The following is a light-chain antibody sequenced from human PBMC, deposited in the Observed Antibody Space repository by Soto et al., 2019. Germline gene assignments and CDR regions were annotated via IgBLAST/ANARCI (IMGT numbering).Light chain of an antibody. V-gene: IGLV2-14*01. CDR2: EVS. J-gene: IGLJ3*02. CDR1: SRDVGGYNY. CDR3: SSYTSSSTLWV. Sequence: QSALTQPSSVSGSPGESITISCTGTSRDVGGYNYVSWYQQHPGKAPKLMIYEVSNRASGVSNRFSGSKSGNTATLTISGLHAEDEADYYCSSYTSSSTLWVFGGGTKVTVL.